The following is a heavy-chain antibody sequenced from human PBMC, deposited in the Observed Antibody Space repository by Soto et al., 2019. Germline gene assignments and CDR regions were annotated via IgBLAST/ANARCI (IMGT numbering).Heavy chain of an antibody. V-gene: IGHV5-51*01. J-gene: IGHJ6*02. CDR1: EYSFRNYW. D-gene: IGHD3-3*01. Sequence: PGESLKISCKGSEYSFRNYWIAWVRQMPGKGLEWMGIIYPGDSDTRYSPSFQGQVTISADKSISTAHLQWSSLKASDTAMYYCARHYLDSGGIHYDFWSGYSTNYYYGMDVWGQGTTVTVSS. CDR3: ARHYLDSGGIHYDFWSGYSTNYYYGMDV. CDR2: IYPGDSDT.